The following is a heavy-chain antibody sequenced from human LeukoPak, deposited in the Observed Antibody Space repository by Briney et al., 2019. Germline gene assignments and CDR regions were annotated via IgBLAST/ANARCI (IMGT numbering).Heavy chain of an antibody. J-gene: IGHJ3*02. CDR1: GGTFSSYA. Sequence: GSSVKVSCKASGGTFSSYAISWVRQAPGQGLEWMGWINPNSGGTNYAQKFQGRVTMTRDTSISTAYMELSRLRSDDTAVYYCARDPHFYYGDYDDAFDIWGQGTMVTVSS. V-gene: IGHV1-2*02. CDR2: INPNSGGT. D-gene: IGHD4-17*01. CDR3: ARDPHFYYGDYDDAFDI.